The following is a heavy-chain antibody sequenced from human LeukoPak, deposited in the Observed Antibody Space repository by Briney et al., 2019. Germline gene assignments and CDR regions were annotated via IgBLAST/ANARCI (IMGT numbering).Heavy chain of an antibody. CDR3: ARDLGGYSGAFDI. CDR1: GFTFSSYS. J-gene: IGHJ3*02. V-gene: IGHV3-21*01. CDR2: ISSSSSYI. D-gene: IGHD5-12*01. Sequence: PGGSLRLSCAASGFTFSSYSMNWVRQAPGKGLEWVSSISSSSSYIYYADSVKGRFTISRDNAKNSLYLQMNSLRAEDTAVYYCARDLGGYSGAFDIWGQGTMVTVSS.